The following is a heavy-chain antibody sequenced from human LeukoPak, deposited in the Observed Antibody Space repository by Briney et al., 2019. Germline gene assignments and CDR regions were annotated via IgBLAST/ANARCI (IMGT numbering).Heavy chain of an antibody. CDR3: AKDRANSGYEGYFDY. J-gene: IGHJ4*02. CDR2: ISGSGGST. Sequence: GGSLRLSCAASGFTFSSYAMSWVRQAPGKGLEWVSAISGSGGSTYYADSVKGRFTISRDNSKNTLYLQMNSLRAEDTAVYYCAKDRANSGYEGYFDYWGQGTLVTVSS. CDR1: GFTFSSYA. D-gene: IGHD5-12*01. V-gene: IGHV3-23*01.